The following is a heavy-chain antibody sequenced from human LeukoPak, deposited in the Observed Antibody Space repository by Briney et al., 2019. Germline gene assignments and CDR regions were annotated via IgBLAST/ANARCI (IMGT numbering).Heavy chain of an antibody. Sequence: PSETLSLTCTVSGGSISSYYWSWIRQPAGKGLEWIGRIYTSGSTNYNPSLKSRVTMSVDTSKNQFSLKLSSVTAADTAVYYCARDAYYYGSGSYGYYYYYMDVWGKGTTVTISS. V-gene: IGHV4-4*07. CDR2: IYTSGST. CDR1: GGSISSYY. D-gene: IGHD3-10*01. CDR3: ARDAYYYGSGSYGYYYYYMDV. J-gene: IGHJ6*03.